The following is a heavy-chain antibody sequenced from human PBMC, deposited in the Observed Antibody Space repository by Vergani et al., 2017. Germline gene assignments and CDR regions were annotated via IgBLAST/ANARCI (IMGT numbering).Heavy chain of an antibody. CDR2: IYYSGST. J-gene: IGHJ6*02. V-gene: IGHV4-39*07. D-gene: IGHD1-26*01. CDR3: AIDGGSFYYYYGMDV. Sequence: QLQLQESGPGLVKPSETLSLTCTVSGGSISSSSYYWGWIRQPPGKGLEWIGSIYYSGSTYYNPSLKSRVTISVDTSKNQFSLKLSSVTAADTAVYYCAIDGGSFYYYYGMDVWGQGTTVTVSS. CDR1: GGSISSSSYY.